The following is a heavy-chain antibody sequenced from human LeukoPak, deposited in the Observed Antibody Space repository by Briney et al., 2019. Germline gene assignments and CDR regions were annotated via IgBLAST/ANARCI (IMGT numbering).Heavy chain of an antibody. V-gene: IGHV4-4*09. CDR2: ISTTGST. Sequence: PSETLSLTCTVSGGSISSHYWSWIRQPPGKGLEWIGYISTTGSTNYSPSLKSRVTISVDTSKNQFSLKLSSVTAADTAVYYCARQGYSGYGPHFDYWGQGTLVTVSS. CDR3: ARQGYSGYGPHFDY. CDR1: GGSISSHY. D-gene: IGHD5-12*01. J-gene: IGHJ4*02.